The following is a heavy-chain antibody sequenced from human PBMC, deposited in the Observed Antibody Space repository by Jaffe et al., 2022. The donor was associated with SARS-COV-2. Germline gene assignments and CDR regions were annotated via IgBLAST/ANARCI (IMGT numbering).Heavy chain of an antibody. CDR2: IYYSGST. Sequence: QLQLQESGPGLVKPSETLSLTCTVSGGSISSSSYYWGWIRQPPGKGLEWIGSIYYSGSTYYNPSLKSRVTISVDTSKNQFSLKLSSVTAADTAVYYCARHVDYYDSSGQPHWFDPWGQGTLVTVSS. D-gene: IGHD3-22*01. J-gene: IGHJ5*02. V-gene: IGHV4-39*01. CDR1: GGSISSSSYY. CDR3: ARHVDYYDSSGQPHWFDP.